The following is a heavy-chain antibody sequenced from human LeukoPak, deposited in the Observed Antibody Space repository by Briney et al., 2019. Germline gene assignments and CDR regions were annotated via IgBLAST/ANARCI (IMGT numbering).Heavy chain of an antibody. CDR2: IYPGDSDT. CDR3: ARDYGGNSELYYFEN. Sequence: GESLKISCKGSGYSFTSKWIGWVRQMPGKGLEWMGIIYPGDSDTRYSPSFQGQVTISVDKSISTAYLQWSILKTSDTAMYYCARDYGGNSELYYFENWGQGTLVTVSS. D-gene: IGHD4-23*01. J-gene: IGHJ4*02. V-gene: IGHV5-51*01. CDR1: GYSFTSKW.